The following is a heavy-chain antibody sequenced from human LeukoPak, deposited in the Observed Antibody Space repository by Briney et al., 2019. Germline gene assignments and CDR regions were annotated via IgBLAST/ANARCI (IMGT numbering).Heavy chain of an antibody. CDR3: AKGPALAVSFYFDW. CDR2: ITGNAVST. V-gene: IGHV3-23*01. Sequence: SGGSLRLSCAASGFTFSSYAMSWVRQTPGKGREWVSTITGNAVSTFYADSVKGRFTISRDNSKNTVYLQMNSLGAEDTAVYYCAKGPALAVSFYFDWWGQGTLVTVSS. J-gene: IGHJ4*02. D-gene: IGHD6-19*01. CDR1: GFTFSSYA.